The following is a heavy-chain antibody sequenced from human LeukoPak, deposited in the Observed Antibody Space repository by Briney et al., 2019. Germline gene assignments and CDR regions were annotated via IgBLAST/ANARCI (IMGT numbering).Heavy chain of an antibody. Sequence: GGSLRLSCAASGFSFKDAWMSWVRQAPGKGLEWVGRIKSTTDGVTTDYAAPVKGRFTISRDDSRNTLYLQLNSLKTEDTALYYCTRIRGYSAYNFNYWGQGTLVTVSS. CDR1: GFSFKDAW. CDR2: IKSTTDGVTT. D-gene: IGHD5-12*01. V-gene: IGHV3-15*01. CDR3: TRIRGYSAYNFNY. J-gene: IGHJ4*02.